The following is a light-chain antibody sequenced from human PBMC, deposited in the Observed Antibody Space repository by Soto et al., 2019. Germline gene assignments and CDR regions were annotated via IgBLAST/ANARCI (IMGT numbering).Light chain of an antibody. V-gene: IGKV3-15*01. J-gene: IGKJ2*01. CDR3: QQYNNWLYT. CDR1: QSIGSG. CDR2: GAS. Sequence: EIVMTQSPVTLSVSPGERVTLSCRASQSIGSGSAWYHQAPGQAPRLLIYGASTRATGIPARFSGSGSGTEFTLTISSLQSEDFAVYYCQQYNNWLYTFGQGTKVDIK.